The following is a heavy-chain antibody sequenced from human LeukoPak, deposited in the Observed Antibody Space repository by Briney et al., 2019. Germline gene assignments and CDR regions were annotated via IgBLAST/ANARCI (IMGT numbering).Heavy chain of an antibody. CDR1: GFTFSSYA. CDR3: ARDWSNVVTAI. D-gene: IGHD3-22*01. CDR2: ISYDGSNK. J-gene: IGHJ4*02. Sequence: PGRSLRLSCAASGFTFSSYAMHWVRQAPGKGLEWVAAISYDGSNKYYADSVKGRFTISRDNSKNTLYLQMNSLRAEDTAVYYCARDWSNVVTAIWGQGTLVTVSS. V-gene: IGHV3-30-3*01.